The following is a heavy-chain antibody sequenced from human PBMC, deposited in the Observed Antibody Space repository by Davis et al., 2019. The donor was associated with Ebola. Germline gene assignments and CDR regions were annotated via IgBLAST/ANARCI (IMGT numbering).Heavy chain of an antibody. J-gene: IGHJ4*02. CDR3: TRSLDLWETIDS. CDR2: VYYSGST. D-gene: IGHD1-26*01. CDR1: GGSVSSGDYS. V-gene: IGHV4-61*08. Sequence: MPSETLSLTCAVSGGSVSSGDYSWSWIRQPPGKGLEWIGYVYYSGSTNYNPSLKSRVTISVDTSKNQFSLKLNSVTAADTAVYYCTRSLDLWETIDSWGQGTLVTVSS.